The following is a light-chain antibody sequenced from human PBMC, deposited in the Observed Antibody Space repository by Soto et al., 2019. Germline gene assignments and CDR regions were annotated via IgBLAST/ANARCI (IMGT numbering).Light chain of an antibody. V-gene: IGLV2-23*02. CDR2: DVT. J-gene: IGLJ1*01. CDR3: CSYAGTSGYV. CDR1: SSDVGRYNF. Sequence: QSVLTKPASVSGSPGQSITISCTGTSSDVGRYNFVSWYQQHPGKAPKLMIYDVTKRPSGVSNRFSGSKSGNTASLTISGLQAEDEADYYCCSYAGTSGYVFGIGTKVTVL.